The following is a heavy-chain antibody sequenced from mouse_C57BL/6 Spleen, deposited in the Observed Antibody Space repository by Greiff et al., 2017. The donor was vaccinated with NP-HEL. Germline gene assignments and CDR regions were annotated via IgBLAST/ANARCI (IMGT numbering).Heavy chain of an antibody. Sequence: QVQLKQPGAELVKPGASVKLSCKASGYTFTSYWMHWVKQRPGRGLEWIGRIDPNSGGTKYNEKFKSKATLTVDKPSSTAYMQLSSLTSEDSAVYYCARRSPYGNYVFDYWGQGTTLTVSS. CDR2: IDPNSGGT. CDR3: ARRSPYGNYVFDY. D-gene: IGHD2-1*01. V-gene: IGHV1-72*01. J-gene: IGHJ2*01. CDR1: GYTFTSYW.